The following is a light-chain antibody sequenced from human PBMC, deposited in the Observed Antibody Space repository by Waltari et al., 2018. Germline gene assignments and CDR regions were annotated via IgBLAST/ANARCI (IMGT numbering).Light chain of an antibody. CDR1: QSVLYSSNNKNY. CDR3: QQYYDTPYT. CDR2: WAS. J-gene: IGKJ2*01. V-gene: IGKV4-1*01. Sequence: DIVMTQSPASLAVSLGERATINCKSSQSVLYSSNNKNYLAWYQQQSGQPPKLLIYWASTRESGVPDRFSGSGSGTDFTLTISSLQAEDVAVYYCQQYYDTPYTFGQGTKLEIK.